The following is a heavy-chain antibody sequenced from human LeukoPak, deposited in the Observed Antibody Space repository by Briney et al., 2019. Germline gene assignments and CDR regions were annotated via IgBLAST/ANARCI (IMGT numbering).Heavy chain of an antibody. CDR3: ARDTRFDGKYQLPESILYGSGSYHDY. CDR1: GGTFSSYA. V-gene: IGHV1-69*04. CDR2: ILPILGIA. J-gene: IGHJ4*02. D-gene: IGHD3-10*01. Sequence: GASVKVSCKASGGTFSSYAISWVRQAPGQGLEWMGRILPILGIANYAQKFQGRVTITADKSTSTAYMELSSLRSEDTAVYYCARDTRFDGKYQLPESILYGSGSYHDYWGQGTLVTVSS.